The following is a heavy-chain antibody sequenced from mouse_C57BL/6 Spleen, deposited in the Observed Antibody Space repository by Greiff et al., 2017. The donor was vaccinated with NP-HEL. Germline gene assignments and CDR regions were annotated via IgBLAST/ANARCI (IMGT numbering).Heavy chain of an antibody. CDR2: IYPGSGST. D-gene: IGHD2-5*01. V-gene: IGHV1-55*01. Sequence: QVQLQQPGAELVRPGASVKMSCKASGYTFTSYWITWVKQRPGQGLEWIGDIYPGSGSTNYNEKFKSKATLTVDTASSTAYMQLSSLTSEDSAVYYCARRAYYINYYYYAMDYWGQGTSVTVSS. J-gene: IGHJ4*01. CDR1: GYTFTSYW. CDR3: ARRAYYINYYYYAMDY.